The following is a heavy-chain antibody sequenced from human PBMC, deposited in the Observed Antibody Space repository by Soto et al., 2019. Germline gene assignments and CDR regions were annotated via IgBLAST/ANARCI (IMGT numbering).Heavy chain of an antibody. CDR1: GGTFSSYT. Sequence: ASVKVSCKASGGTFSSYTISWVRQAPGQGLEWMGRIIPILGIANYAQKFQGRVTITADKSTSTAYMELSSLRSEDTAVYYCARTGDYEVDWFDPWGQGTLVTVSS. CDR3: ARTGDYEVDWFDP. V-gene: IGHV1-69*02. J-gene: IGHJ5*02. CDR2: IIPILGIA. D-gene: IGHD4-17*01.